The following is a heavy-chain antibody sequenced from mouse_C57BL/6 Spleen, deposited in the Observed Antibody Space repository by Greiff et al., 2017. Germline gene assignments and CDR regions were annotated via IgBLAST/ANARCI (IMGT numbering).Heavy chain of an antibody. CDR2: IDPANGNT. V-gene: IGHV14-3*01. CDR1: GYTFTSYD. J-gene: IGHJ3*01. Sequence: VQLQQSGPELVKPGASVKLSCKASGYTFTSYDINWVKQRPEQGLEWIGRIDPANGNTKYAPKFQGKATITADTSSNTAYLQLSSLTSEDTAIYYCASGIDGYPWFAYWGQGTLVTVSA. CDR3: ASGIDGYPWFAY. D-gene: IGHD2-3*01.